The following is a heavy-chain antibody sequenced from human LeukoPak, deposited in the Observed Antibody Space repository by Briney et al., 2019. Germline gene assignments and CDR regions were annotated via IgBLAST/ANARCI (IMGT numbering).Heavy chain of an antibody. CDR3: AKDQGGYCDSLRPNVFDI. Sequence: GGSLRLSREASGLTFSNYAFNWVRQAPGKGLEWVSAISGSGTTTYYADFVTGRFTISRDNSRSTMYLQMNSLRVEGRAEYYCAKDQGGYCDSLRPNVFDIWGRGTMVIVSS. CDR1: GLTFSNYA. D-gene: IGHD3-22*01. J-gene: IGHJ3*02. V-gene: IGHV3-23*01. CDR2: ISGSGTTT.